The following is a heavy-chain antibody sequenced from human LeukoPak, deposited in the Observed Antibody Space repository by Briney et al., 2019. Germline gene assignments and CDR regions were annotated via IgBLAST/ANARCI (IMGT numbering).Heavy chain of an antibody. CDR1: GYTFTSYG. Sequence: GASVKVSCKASGYTFTSYGISWVRQAPGQGLEWMGWISAYNGNTNYAQKLQGRVTMTTDTSTSTDYMELRSLRSDDTAVYYCARDRTSGSYYYQTDYFDYWGQETLVTVSS. J-gene: IGHJ4*02. CDR2: ISAYNGNT. D-gene: IGHD3-10*01. V-gene: IGHV1-18*04. CDR3: ARDRTSGSYYYQTDYFDY.